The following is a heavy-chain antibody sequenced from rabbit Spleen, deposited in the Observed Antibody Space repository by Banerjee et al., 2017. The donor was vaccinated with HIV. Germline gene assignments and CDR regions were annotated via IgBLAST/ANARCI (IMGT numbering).Heavy chain of an antibody. CDR3: ARDTSSSFSSYGMDL. Sequence: QEQLVESGGGLVQPEGSLTLTCTASGFSFSSSDYMCWVRQAPGKGLEWISCIAGSSSDFTYSASWAKGRFTISKTSSTTVTLQMTSLTAADTATYFCARDTSSSFSSYGMDLWGPGTLVTVS. J-gene: IGHJ6*01. CDR1: GFSFSSSDY. V-gene: IGHV1S45*01. D-gene: IGHD1-1*01. CDR2: IAGSSSDFT.